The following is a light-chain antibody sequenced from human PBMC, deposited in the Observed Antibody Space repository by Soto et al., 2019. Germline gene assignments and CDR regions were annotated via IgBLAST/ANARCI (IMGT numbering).Light chain of an antibody. V-gene: IGKV2-28*01. CDR1: ESLLHVSGYNY. J-gene: IGKJ3*01. Sequence: DIVMTQSPLSLPVTPGEPASISCRSSESLLHVSGYNYLDWYLQKPGQSPQLLIYLGSYRASGVPDRFSDSGSGTDFTLEISRVEAQDVGIYYCMQGLHSLQYTFGPGTRVDVK. CDR3: MQGLHSLQYT. CDR2: LGS.